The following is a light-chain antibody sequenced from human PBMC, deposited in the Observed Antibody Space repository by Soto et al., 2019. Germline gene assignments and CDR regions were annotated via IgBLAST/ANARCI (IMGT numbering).Light chain of an antibody. CDR1: QSVSSNY. CDR2: GAS. Sequence: EIVLTQSPGTLSLSPGEGVTLFCRASQSVSSNYLAWYQQKPGQAPRLLIYGASSRATGIPDRFSGSGSGTDFTLTISRLEPEDFVVYYCQQYGSTPPITFGGGTKVEIK. CDR3: QQYGSTPPIT. J-gene: IGKJ4*01. V-gene: IGKV3-20*01.